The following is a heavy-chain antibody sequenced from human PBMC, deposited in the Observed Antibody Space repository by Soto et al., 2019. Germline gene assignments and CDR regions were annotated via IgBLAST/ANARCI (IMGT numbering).Heavy chain of an antibody. D-gene: IGHD3-3*01. CDR3: AKDKPIFGVVSNYYYNMDV. J-gene: IGHJ6*02. V-gene: IGHV3-23*01. CDR2: ISGSGGST. CDR1: GFTFSNYA. Sequence: PGGSLRLSCAASGFTFSNYAMSWVRQAPGKGLEWVSGISGSGGSTYYADSVKGRFTISRDNSKNTLYLQMNSLRAEDTAVYYCAKDKPIFGVVSNYYYNMDVWGQGTTVTVSS.